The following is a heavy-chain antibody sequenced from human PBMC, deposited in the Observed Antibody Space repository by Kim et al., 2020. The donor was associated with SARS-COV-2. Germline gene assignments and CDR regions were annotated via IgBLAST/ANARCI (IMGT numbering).Heavy chain of an antibody. J-gene: IGHJ4*02. CDR1: GGSFSGYY. Sequence: SETLSLTCAVYGGSFSGYYWSWIRQPPGKGLEWIGEINHSGSTNYNPSLKSRVTISVDTSKNQFSLKLSSVTAADTAVYYCALLPRGVGYCGGDCHPNENWGQGTLVTVSS. V-gene: IGHV4-34*01. D-gene: IGHD2-21*02. CDR2: INHSGST. CDR3: ALLPRGVGYCGGDCHPNEN.